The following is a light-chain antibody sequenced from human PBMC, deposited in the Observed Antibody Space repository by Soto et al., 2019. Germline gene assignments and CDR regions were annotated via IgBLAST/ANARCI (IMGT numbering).Light chain of an antibody. Sequence: DIVMTQSPDSLAVSLGERATINCKSSQSVLYSSNNKNYLAWYQQKPGQPPKLLIYWASTRESGVPDRFSGSGSGTDFTLTIRILQGEDGAVYYCQKYYSTPYTFGQGPKREIK. V-gene: IGKV4-1*01. J-gene: IGKJ2*01. CDR2: WAS. CDR3: QKYYSTPYT. CDR1: QSVLYSSNNKNY.